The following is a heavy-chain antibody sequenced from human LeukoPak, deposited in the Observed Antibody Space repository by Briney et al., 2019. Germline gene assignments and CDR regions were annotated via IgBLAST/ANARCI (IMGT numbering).Heavy chain of an antibody. CDR3: ARHPPYVGFDY. CDR1: GGSISSSSYY. Sequence: SETLSLTCTVSGGSISSSSYYWGWIRQPPGKGLEWIGSIYYSGGTYYNPSLKSRVTISVDTSKNQFSLKLSSVTAADTAVYYCARHPPYVGFDYWGQGTLVTVSS. J-gene: IGHJ4*02. CDR2: IYYSGGT. V-gene: IGHV4-39*01. D-gene: IGHD3-16*01.